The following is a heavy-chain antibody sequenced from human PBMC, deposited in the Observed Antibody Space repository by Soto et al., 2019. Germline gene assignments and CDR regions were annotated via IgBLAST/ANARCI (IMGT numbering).Heavy chain of an antibody. J-gene: IGHJ6*02. Sequence: SETLSLTCTDTGGSISSYYWSWIRQSPGKGLEWIGYIFYSGSTKYNPSLKSRVTISVDTSRTRFSLNLSSVTAADTAVYYCARDKGRYDSGMDVWGQGTTVTVSS. CDR3: ARDKGRYDSGMDV. D-gene: IGHD3-9*01. V-gene: IGHV4-59*01. CDR1: GGSISSYY. CDR2: IFYSGST.